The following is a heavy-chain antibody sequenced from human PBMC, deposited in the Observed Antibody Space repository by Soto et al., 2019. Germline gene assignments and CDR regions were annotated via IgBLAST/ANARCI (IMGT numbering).Heavy chain of an antibody. CDR1: GFTFSDYY. CDR3: ARTIAAAGGRRYFDL. V-gene: IGHV3-11*05. D-gene: IGHD6-13*01. CDR2: INSSSSYT. Sequence: QVQLVESGGGLVKPGGSLRLSCAASGFTFSDYYMSWIRQAPGKGLEWVSHINSSSSYTNYADSVKGRFTISRDNAKNSLYLQMNSLRAEDTAVYYCARTIAAAGGRRYFDLWGRGTLVTVSS. J-gene: IGHJ2*01.